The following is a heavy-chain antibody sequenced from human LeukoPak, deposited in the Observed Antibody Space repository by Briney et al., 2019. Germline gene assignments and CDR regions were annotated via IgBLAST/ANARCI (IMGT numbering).Heavy chain of an antibody. CDR1: GFTFSSYG. J-gene: IGHJ4*02. D-gene: IGHD6-19*01. Sequence: GGSLRLSCAASGFTFSSYGMSWVRQAPGKGLEWVAFIRYDGSNRNYADSVKGRFTISRDNAKNSLYLQMNSLRAEDTAVHYCARVSGWYVPLDYWGQGTLVTVSS. CDR2: IRYDGSNR. CDR3: ARVSGWYVPLDY. V-gene: IGHV3-30*02.